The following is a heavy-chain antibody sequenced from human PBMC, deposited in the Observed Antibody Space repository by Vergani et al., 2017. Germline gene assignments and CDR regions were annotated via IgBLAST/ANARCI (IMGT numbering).Heavy chain of an antibody. CDR1: GFTFDDYA. Sequence: EVQLVESGGGLVQPGRSLRLSCAASGFTFDDYAMHWVRQAPGKGLEWVSGISWNSGSIGYADSVKGRFTISRDNAKNSLYLQMNSLRAEDTALYYCAKAAGSWYFNGFDPWGQGTLVTVSS. D-gene: IGHD6-13*01. CDR3: AKAAGSWYFNGFDP. V-gene: IGHV3-9*01. J-gene: IGHJ5*02. CDR2: ISWNSGSI.